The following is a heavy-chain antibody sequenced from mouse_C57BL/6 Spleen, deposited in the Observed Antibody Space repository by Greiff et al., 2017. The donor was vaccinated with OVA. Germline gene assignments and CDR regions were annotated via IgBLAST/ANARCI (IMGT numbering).Heavy chain of an antibody. V-gene: IGHV1-53*01. Sequence: QVQLQQPGTELVKPGASVKLSCKASGYTFTSYWMHWVKQRPGQGLEWIGNINPSNSGTNYNEKFKSKATLTVDKSSSTAYMQLSSLTSEDSAVYYCARSGYGNYAWFAYWGQGTLVTVSA. CDR2: INPSNSGT. CDR3: ARSGYGNYAWFAY. J-gene: IGHJ3*01. D-gene: IGHD2-1*01. CDR1: GYTFTSYW.